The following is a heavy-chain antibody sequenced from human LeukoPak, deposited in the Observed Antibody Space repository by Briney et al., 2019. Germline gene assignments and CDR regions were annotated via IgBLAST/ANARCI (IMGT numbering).Heavy chain of an antibody. CDR1: RFTHNCYA. CDR3: AKATYSGSC. J-gene: IGHJ4*02. CDR2: ISGSGGST. V-gene: IGHV3-23*01. Sequence: PGGSLRLSCSATRFTHNCYAMGWVRQAPGKGLEWVSAISGSGGSTYYADSVKGRFTITRDNSKNLLYLQMNSLRAEDTAVYYCAKATYSGSCWGQGTLVTVSS. D-gene: IGHD1-26*01.